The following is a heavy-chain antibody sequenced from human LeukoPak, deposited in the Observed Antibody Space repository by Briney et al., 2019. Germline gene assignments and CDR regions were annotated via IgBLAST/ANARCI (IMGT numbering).Heavy chain of an antibody. CDR2: ISTTTYT. CDR1: GFTFSSYS. V-gene: IGHV3-21*01. D-gene: IGHD3-10*01. Sequence: GGSLRLSCAASGFTFSSYSMHWVRQAPGKGLEWVSSISTTTYTYYSDSVKGRFTISRDNAKNSLYLQMNSLRAEDTGVYYCARGNYFDYWGQGTLVTVSS. J-gene: IGHJ4*02. CDR3: ARGNYFDY.